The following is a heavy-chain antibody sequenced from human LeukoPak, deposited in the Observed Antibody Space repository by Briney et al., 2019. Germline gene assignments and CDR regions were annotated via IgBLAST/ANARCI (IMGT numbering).Heavy chain of an antibody. CDR2: INAGNGNT. CDR1: GYTFTSYA. V-gene: IGHV1-3*01. J-gene: IGHJ4*02. CDR3: AARGGYCSGGSCYSFDY. D-gene: IGHD2-15*01. Sequence: ASAKVSCKASGYTFTSYAMHWVRQAPGQRLEWMGWINAGNGNTKYSQKFQGRVTITRDTSASTAYMELSSLRSEDTAVYYCAARGGYCSGGSCYSFDYWGQGTLVTVSS.